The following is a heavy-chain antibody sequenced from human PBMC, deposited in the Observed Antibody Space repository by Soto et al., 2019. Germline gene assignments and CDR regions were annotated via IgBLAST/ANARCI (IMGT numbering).Heavy chain of an antibody. D-gene: IGHD6-25*01. Sequence: QVQLVESGGGVVQPGRSLRLSCAASGFTFSSYGMHWVRQAPGKGLEWVAVIWYDGSNKYYADSVRGRCTISRDNSKNRGYLLLIGLRAEDAAVYYGARDPVFWAAAGEWYSQHWGQVTLGTASS. CDR1: GFTFSSYG. V-gene: IGHV3-33*01. CDR3: ARDPVFWAAAGEWYSQH. CDR2: IWYDGSNK. J-gene: IGHJ1*01.